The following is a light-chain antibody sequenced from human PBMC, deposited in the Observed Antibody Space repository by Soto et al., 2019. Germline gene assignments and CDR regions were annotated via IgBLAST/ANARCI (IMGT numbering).Light chain of an antibody. CDR3: QQYYSSPQT. V-gene: IGKV4-1*01. CDR2: WAS. Sequence: DIVMTQSPDSLAVSLGERATINCKSSQSVLYNSNNKNYSAWYQQKPGQPPKLLIYWASTRESGVPDRFSGSGSGTDFTLTIRSLQTEDVAVYYCQQYYSSPQTFGQGTKLEIK. J-gene: IGKJ2*01. CDR1: QSVLYNSNNKNY.